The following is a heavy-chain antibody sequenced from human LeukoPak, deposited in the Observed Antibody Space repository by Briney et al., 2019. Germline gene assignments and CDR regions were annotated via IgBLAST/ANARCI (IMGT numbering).Heavy chain of an antibody. Sequence: SETLSLTCAVYGGSFSGYYWSWIRQPPGKGLEWIGYIYYSGSTNYNPSLKSRVTISVDTSKNQFSLKLSSVTAADTAVYYCARAGYSNYNFDYWGQGTLVTVSS. D-gene: IGHD4-11*01. CDR2: IYYSGST. CDR1: GGSFSGYY. V-gene: IGHV4-59*01. J-gene: IGHJ4*02. CDR3: ARAGYSNYNFDY.